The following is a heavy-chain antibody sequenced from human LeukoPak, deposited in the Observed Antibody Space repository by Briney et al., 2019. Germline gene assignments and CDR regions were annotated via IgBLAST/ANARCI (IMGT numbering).Heavy chain of an antibody. CDR1: GYTFTKSG. J-gene: IGHJ5*02. V-gene: IGHV1-18*01. CDR2: ISGYNGNT. D-gene: IGHD4-17*01. CDR3: AGRFSPYGDYWFDP. Sequence: APVKVSCKASGYTFTKSGISWVRQAPGQGLEWMGWISGYNGNTNFAQKFQGRVTMTTDTSTSTAYMELRSLRSDDTAVYYCAGRFSPYGDYWFDPWGQGTLVTVSS.